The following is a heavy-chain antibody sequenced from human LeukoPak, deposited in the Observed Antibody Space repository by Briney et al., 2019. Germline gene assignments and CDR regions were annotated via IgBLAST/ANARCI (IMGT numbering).Heavy chain of an antibody. V-gene: IGHV4-39*01. J-gene: IGHJ5*02. CDR1: GGSISSSSYY. CDR3: ARHADCSSTSCYGYGLGWFDP. Sequence: SETLSLTCTVSGGSISSSSYYWGWIRQPPGKGLEWIGSIYYSGSTYYNPSLKSRVTISVDTSKNQFSLKLSSVTAADTAVYYCARHADCSSTSCYGYGLGWFDPWGQGTLVTVSS. CDR2: IYYSGST. D-gene: IGHD2-2*01.